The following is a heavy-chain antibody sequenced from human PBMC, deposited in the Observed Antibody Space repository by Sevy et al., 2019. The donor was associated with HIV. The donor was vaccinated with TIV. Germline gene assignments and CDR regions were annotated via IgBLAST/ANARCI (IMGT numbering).Heavy chain of an antibody. V-gene: IGHV3-21*01. J-gene: IGHJ4*02. CDR3: ARAGGYSSSFDY. CDR2: ISSSSSYI. Sequence: GGSLRLSCAASGFTFSSYSMNWVRQAPGKGLEWVSSISSSSSYIYYADSVKGQFTISRDNAKNSLYLQMNSLRAEDTAVYYCARAGGYSSSFDYWGQGTLVTVSS. D-gene: IGHD5-18*01. CDR1: GFTFSSYS.